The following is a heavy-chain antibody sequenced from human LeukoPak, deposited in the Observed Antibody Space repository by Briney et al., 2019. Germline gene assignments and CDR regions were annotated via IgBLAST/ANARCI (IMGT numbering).Heavy chain of an antibody. J-gene: IGHJ4*02. CDR3: AADMWVGATTFDY. CDR1: GFTLTSSA. CDR2: IVVGSGNT. V-gene: IGHV1-58*02. D-gene: IGHD1-26*01. Sequence: SVKVSCKASGFTLTSSAMQWVRQARGQRLEWIGWIVVGSGNTNYAQKFQERVTITRDMSTSTAYMELSSLRSEDAGVYYCAADMWVGATTFDYWGQGTLVTVSS.